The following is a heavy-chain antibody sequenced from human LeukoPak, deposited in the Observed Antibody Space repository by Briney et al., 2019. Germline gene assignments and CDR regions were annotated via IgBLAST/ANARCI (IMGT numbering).Heavy chain of an antibody. CDR3: ARGASEVPAARGWFDP. J-gene: IGHJ5*02. V-gene: IGHV1-18*01. CDR2: ISAYNGNT. CDR1: GYTFTSYG. Sequence: ASVKVSCKASGYTFTSYGISWVRQAPGQGLEWMGWISAYNGNTNYAQKLQGRVTMTTDTSTSTAYMELRSLRSDDAAVYYCARGASEVPAARGWFDPWGQGTLVTVSS. D-gene: IGHD2-2*01.